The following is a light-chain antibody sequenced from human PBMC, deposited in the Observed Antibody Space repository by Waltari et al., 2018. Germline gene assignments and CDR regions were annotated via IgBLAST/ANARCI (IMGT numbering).Light chain of an antibody. V-gene: IGKV3-15*01. CDR1: QSVSSS. CDR3: QQYNNWPLFT. CDR2: GAS. J-gene: IGKJ3*01. Sequence: EIVMTQSPATLSVSPGERATLSCRASQSVSSSLAWYQQKPGQAPRLLIYGASTRATGIPGRFSSSGSRTEFTLTISSLQSEDFAVYYCQQYNNWPLFTFGPGTKVAIK.